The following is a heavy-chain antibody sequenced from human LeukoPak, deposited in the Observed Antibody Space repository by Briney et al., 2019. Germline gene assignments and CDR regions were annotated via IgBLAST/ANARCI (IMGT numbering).Heavy chain of an antibody. CDR1: GNSISSGDNY. CDR2: IYYSGST. Sequence: SETLSLTCTVSGNSISSGDNYWSWIRQPAGKGLEWIGYIYYSGSTNYNPSLKSRVTISVYTSKNQFSLKLSSVTAADTAVYYCARLKYYYDSSGYRAEYFQHWGQGTLVTVSS. CDR3: ARLKYYYDSSGYRAEYFQH. D-gene: IGHD3-22*01. V-gene: IGHV4-61*10. J-gene: IGHJ1*01.